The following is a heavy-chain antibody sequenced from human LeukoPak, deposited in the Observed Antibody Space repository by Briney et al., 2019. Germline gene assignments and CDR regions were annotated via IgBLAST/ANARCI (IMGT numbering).Heavy chain of an antibody. J-gene: IGHJ3*02. CDR3: ARDVGASAPDAFDI. V-gene: IGHV3-21*01. CDR1: GFTFSTCN. Sequence: PGGPLRLSCAASGFTFSTCNMNWVRQAPGKGLEWVSSISSSSNYIYYADSVKGRFTISRDNAKNSLYLQMNSLRVEDTDVYYCARDVGASAPDAFDIWGQGTMVTVSS. CDR2: ISSSSNYI. D-gene: IGHD1-26*01.